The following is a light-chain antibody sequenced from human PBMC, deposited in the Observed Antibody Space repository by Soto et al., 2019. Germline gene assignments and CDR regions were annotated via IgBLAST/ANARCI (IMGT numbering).Light chain of an antibody. CDR3: MQALQTPYT. CDR1: QSLLHSNGFKY. V-gene: IGKV2-28*01. Sequence: DIVMTQTPLFLPVTPGEAASISCRSSQSLLHSNGFKYLDWYLQRPGQSPQLLVYLGSNRASGVPARFSGSGSGTDFTLKISRVEAEDVGVYYCMQALQTPYTFGQGTKLEIK. J-gene: IGKJ2*01. CDR2: LGS.